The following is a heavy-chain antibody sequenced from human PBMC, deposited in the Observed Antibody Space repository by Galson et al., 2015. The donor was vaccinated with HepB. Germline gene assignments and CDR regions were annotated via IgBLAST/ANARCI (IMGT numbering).Heavy chain of an antibody. V-gene: IGHV3-48*01. J-gene: IGHJ2*01. Sequence: SLRLSCAASGFNFRTYSMNWVCQAPGKGLEWIAYIGSRSTTMYYADSVKGRFTISRDDGGNSVFLQMSSLRVDDTAVYYCARDRGYYGSGSYYNGNWYFDVWGRGTLVTVSS. CDR1: GFNFRTYS. CDR2: IGSRSTTM. CDR3: ARDRGYYGSGSYYNGNWYFDV. D-gene: IGHD3-10*01.